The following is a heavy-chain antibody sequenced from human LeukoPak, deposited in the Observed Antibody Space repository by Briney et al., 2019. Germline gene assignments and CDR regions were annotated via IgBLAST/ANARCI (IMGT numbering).Heavy chain of an antibody. D-gene: IGHD3-10*01. CDR3: ARRLGDPFYYMDV. Sequence: SETLSLTCSVSGGSMTSGSHYWGWVRQPPGKALEWIGNIYYSGSTYYNPSLKSRVAIFIDTSKNHFSLALTSVTAADAGVYYCARRLGDPFYYMDVWGRGTTVTVSS. J-gene: IGHJ6*03. V-gene: IGHV4-39*02. CDR2: IYYSGST. CDR1: GGSMTSGSHY.